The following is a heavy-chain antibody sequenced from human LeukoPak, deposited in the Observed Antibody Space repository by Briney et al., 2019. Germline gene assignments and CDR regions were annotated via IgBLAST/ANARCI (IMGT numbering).Heavy chain of an antibody. CDR3: ARGLDRSSGWFYYFDY. Sequence: GGSLRLSCAASGFTFSSYGMHWVRQAPGKGLEWVAVISYDGSNKYYADSVKGRFTISRDNSKNTLYLQMNSLRAEDTAVYYCARGLDRSSGWFYYFDYWGQGTLVTVSS. V-gene: IGHV3-30*03. CDR1: GFTFSSYG. D-gene: IGHD6-19*01. J-gene: IGHJ4*02. CDR2: ISYDGSNK.